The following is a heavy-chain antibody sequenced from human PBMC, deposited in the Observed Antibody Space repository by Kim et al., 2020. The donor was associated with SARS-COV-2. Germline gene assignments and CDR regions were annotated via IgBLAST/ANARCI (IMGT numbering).Heavy chain of an antibody. J-gene: IGHJ3*02. CDR2: INPNSGGT. V-gene: IGHV1-2*02. CDR3: AREIVVVIKDDDAFDI. CDR1: GYTFTGYY. Sequence: ASVKVSCKASGYTFTGYYMHWVRQAPGQGLEWMGWINPNSGGTNYAQKFQGRVTMTRDTSISTAYMELSRLRSDETAVYYCAREIVVVIKDDDAFDIWGQGTMRTVSS. D-gene: IGHD3-22*01.